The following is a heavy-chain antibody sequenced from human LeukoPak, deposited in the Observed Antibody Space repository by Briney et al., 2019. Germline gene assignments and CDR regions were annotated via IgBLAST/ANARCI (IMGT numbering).Heavy chain of an antibody. CDR1: GYTFTSYG. J-gene: IGHJ4*02. D-gene: IGHD6-19*01. V-gene: IGHV1-18*01. Sequence: ASVKVSCKASGYTFTSYGISWVRQAPGQGLEWMGWISAYNGHTNYAQKLQGRVTMTTDTSTSTAYMELRSLRSDDTAVYYCARTHSSGWVFDYWGQGTLVTVSS. CDR2: ISAYNGHT. CDR3: ARTHSSGWVFDY.